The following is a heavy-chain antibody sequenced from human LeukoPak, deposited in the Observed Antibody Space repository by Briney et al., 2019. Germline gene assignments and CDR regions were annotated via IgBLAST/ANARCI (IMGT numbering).Heavy chain of an antibody. J-gene: IGHJ4*02. CDR2: IKQDGSEK. Sequence: PGGSLRLSCTASGFTFSGYWMSWVRQTPGKGLEWVANIKQDGSEKYYVDSMKGRFTISRDNAKNSLYLQMDSLRAEDTAVYYCARDRARVEGQLGSFDYWGQGTLVTVSS. V-gene: IGHV3-7*04. CDR1: GFTFSGYW. D-gene: IGHD5-18*01. CDR3: ARDRARVEGQLGSFDY.